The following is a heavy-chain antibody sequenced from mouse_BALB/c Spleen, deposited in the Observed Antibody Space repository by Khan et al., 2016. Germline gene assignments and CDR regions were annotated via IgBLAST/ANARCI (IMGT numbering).Heavy chain of an antibody. CDR3: ARTNRRGYFDY. CDR1: GYTFSNYW. J-gene: IGHJ2*02. Sequence: QVQLQQPGAELMKPGASVKISCKATGYTFSNYWIERVKQRPGHGLEWIGAILPQSGSTTFNANFKGKATFTADTSSNTAYMQLSSMTSEDSAVYYCARTNRRGYFDYWGQGSSLTVSS. CDR2: ILPQSGST. V-gene: IGHV1-9*01.